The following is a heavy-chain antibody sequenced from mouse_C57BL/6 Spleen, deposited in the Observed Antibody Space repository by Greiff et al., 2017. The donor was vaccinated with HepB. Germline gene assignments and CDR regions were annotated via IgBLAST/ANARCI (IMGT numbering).Heavy chain of an antibody. CDR1: GFTFSDYG. CDR3: ARHYYGSSYGFDY. J-gene: IGHJ2*01. Sequence: DVHLVESGGGLVKPGGSLKLSCAASGFTFSDYGMHWVRQAPEKGLEWVAYISSGSSTIYYADTVKGRFAISRDNAKNTLFLQMTSLRSEDTAMYYWARHYYGSSYGFDYWGQGTTLTVSS. D-gene: IGHD1-1*01. V-gene: IGHV5-17*01. CDR2: ISSGSSTI.